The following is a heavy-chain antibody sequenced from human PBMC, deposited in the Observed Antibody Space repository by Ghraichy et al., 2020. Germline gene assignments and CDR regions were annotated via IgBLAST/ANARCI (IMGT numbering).Heavy chain of an antibody. J-gene: IGHJ2*01. CDR1: GFTFSSYS. V-gene: IGHV3-21*01. Sequence: GGSLRLSCAASGFTFSSYSMNWVRQAPGKGLEWVSSISSSSSYIYYADSVKGRFTISRDNAKNSLYLQMNSLRAEDTAVYYCARDGSGWEQYWYFDLWGRGTLVTVSS. D-gene: IGHD6-19*01. CDR2: ISSSSSYI. CDR3: ARDGSGWEQYWYFDL.